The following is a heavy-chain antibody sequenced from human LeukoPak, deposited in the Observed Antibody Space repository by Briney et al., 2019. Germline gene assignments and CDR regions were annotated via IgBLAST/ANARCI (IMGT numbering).Heavy chain of an antibody. D-gene: IGHD3-3*01. V-gene: IGHV3-7*01. CDR2: IKQDGSEK. J-gene: IGHJ4*02. CDR1: GFTFSSYW. Sequence: PGGPLRLSCAASGFTFSSYWMSWVRQAPGKGLEWVANIKQDGSEKYYVDSVKGRFTISRDNAKNSLYLQMNSLRAEDTAVYYCARMQRITIFGVVITPFDYWGQGTLVTVSS. CDR3: ARMQRITIFGVVITPFDY.